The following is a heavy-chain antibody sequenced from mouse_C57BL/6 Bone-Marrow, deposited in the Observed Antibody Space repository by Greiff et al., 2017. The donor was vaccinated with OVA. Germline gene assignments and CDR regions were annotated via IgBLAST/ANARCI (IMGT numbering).Heavy chain of an antibody. Sequence: QVQLQQPGAELVKPGASVKLSCKASGYTFTSYWMQWVKQRPGQGLEWIGEIDPSDSYTNYNQKFKGKATLTVDTSSSTAYMQLSSLTSEDSAVYYCARWDSPYDYGTWFAYWGQGTLVTVSA. V-gene: IGHV1-50*01. D-gene: IGHD2-4*01. CDR3: ARWDSPYDYGTWFAY. J-gene: IGHJ3*01. CDR2: IDPSDSYT. CDR1: GYTFTSYW.